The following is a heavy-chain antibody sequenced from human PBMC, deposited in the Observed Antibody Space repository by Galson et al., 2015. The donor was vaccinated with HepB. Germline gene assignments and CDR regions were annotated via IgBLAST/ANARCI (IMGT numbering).Heavy chain of an antibody. CDR2: ISGSGGST. D-gene: IGHD3-22*01. V-gene: IGHV3-23*01. CDR3: AKDPAPYYDSSGLAFDY. Sequence: SLRLSCAASGFTFSSYAMSWVRQAPGKGLEWVSAISGSGGSTYYADSVKGRFTISRDNSKNTLYLQMNSLRAEDTAVYYCAKDPAPYYDSSGLAFDYWGQGTLVTVSS. J-gene: IGHJ4*02. CDR1: GFTFSSYA.